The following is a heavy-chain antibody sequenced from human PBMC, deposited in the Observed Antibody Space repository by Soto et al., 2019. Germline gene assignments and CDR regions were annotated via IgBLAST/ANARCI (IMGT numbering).Heavy chain of an antibody. Sequence: EVQLVESGGGLVQPGGSLRLSCAVSGFTVSSNYMSWVRQAPGKGLEWVSVIYSGGSTYYADSVKGRFTISRDNSKNTLYLQMNSLRAEDTAVYYGARGGGDCSGGSCYFWRYYFDCWGQGTLVTVSS. CDR1: GFTVSSNY. CDR3: ARGGGDCSGGSCYFWRYYFDC. D-gene: IGHD2-15*01. CDR2: IYSGGST. V-gene: IGHV3-66*01. J-gene: IGHJ4*02.